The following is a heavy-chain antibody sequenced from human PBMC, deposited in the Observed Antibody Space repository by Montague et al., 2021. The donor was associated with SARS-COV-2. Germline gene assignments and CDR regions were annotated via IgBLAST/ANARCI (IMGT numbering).Heavy chain of an antibody. V-gene: IGHV4-61*02. CDR2: VYTSGST. Sequence: TLSLTCTVSGGSVATGEYFWNWIRQPAGKGLEWIGRVYTSGSTNYIPSLNSRLTISLDTSKNRISLNLSSVTATDTAVYYCARSSGSSYPVLLDAWGQGTLVTVSS. J-gene: IGHJ5*02. D-gene: IGHD1-26*01. CDR3: ARSSGSSYPVLLDA. CDR1: GGSVATGEYF.